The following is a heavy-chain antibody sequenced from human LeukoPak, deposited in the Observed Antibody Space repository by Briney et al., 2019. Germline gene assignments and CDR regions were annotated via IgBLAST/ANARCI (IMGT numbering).Heavy chain of an antibody. CDR1: GGSITSGGFY. CDR2: IHNSGST. D-gene: IGHD3-10*01. V-gene: IGHV4-31*03. CDR3: ARVDGSGSKRWFDP. J-gene: IGHJ5*02. Sequence: NPSETLSLTCSVSGGSITSGGFYWSWIRQHPGQGLEWIGYIHNSGSTYYNPSLQSRAIISLDTSKSQFSLQLNSVTAADTAVYYCARVDGSGSKRWFDPWGQGAPVTVSS.